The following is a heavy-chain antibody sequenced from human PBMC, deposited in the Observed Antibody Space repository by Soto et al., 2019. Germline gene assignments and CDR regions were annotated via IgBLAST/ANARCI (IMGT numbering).Heavy chain of an antibody. CDR1: GFTFSDYY. D-gene: IGHD3-9*01. CDR2: IGSSSSYT. J-gene: IGHJ3*02. V-gene: IGHV3-11*05. CDR3: ARDADILTGSDAFDI. Sequence: QVQLVESGGGLVKPGGSLRLSCAASGFTFSDYYMSWIRQAPGKGLEWVSYIGSSSSYTNYADSVKGRFTNSRDNAKNSLYLQMNSLRAEDTAVYYCARDADILTGSDAFDIWGQGTMVTVSS.